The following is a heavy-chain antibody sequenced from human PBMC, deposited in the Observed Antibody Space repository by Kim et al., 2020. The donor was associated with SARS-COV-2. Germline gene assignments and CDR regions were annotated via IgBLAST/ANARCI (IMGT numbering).Heavy chain of an antibody. D-gene: IGHD3-10*01. J-gene: IGHJ4*02. Sequence: GGSLRLSCAASGFTFTNAWMSWVRQAPGKGLEWVGRIKSKTDGGTTDYAAPVKGRFSISRDDPKNTLYLQMNSLKTEDTAVYYCTTDLYYYDSGSYHRFVDWCPRTLVTVSS. V-gene: IGHV3-15*01. CDR3: TTDLYYYDSGSYHRFVD. CDR2: IKSKTDGGTT. CDR1: GFTFTNAW.